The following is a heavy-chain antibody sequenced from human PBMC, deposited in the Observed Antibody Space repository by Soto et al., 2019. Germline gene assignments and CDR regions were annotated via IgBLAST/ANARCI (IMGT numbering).Heavy chain of an antibody. CDR2: INAGNGNT. CDR3: ARVGGVVPAAKWSFDY. Sequence: QVQLVQSGAEVKKPGASVKVSCKASGYTFTSYAMHWVRQAPGQRLEWMGWINAGNGNTKYSQKFQGRVTITRDTSASTAYMELSSLRSEDTAVYYCARVGGVVPAAKWSFDYWGQGTLVTVSS. D-gene: IGHD2-2*01. CDR1: GYTFTSYA. J-gene: IGHJ4*02. V-gene: IGHV1-3*01.